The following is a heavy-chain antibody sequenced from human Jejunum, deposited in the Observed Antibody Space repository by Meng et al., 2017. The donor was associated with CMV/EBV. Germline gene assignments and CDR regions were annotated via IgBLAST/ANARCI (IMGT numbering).Heavy chain of an antibody. J-gene: IGHJ4*02. Sequence: QDKLLASGPGLVTPSHLLSLTGSGSGAPIGSGDYYWSWIRQPPGKGLEWIGYIHDTGSTCYNPSLKSRVDISLGTSRNHFSLTLSSVTAEDTAVYFCARGSIFVSFDSWGQGTLVTVSS. CDR2: IHDTGST. V-gene: IGHV4-30-4*08. D-gene: IGHD3-3*01. CDR3: ARGSIFVSFDS. CDR1: GAPIGSGDYY.